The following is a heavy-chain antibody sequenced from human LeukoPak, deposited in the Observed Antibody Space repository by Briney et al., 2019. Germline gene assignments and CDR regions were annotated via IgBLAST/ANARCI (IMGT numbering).Heavy chain of an antibody. V-gene: IGHV3-23*01. CDR3: AKRYCSSTSCYTDAFDI. CDR2: TSGSGGST. D-gene: IGHD2-2*01. J-gene: IGHJ3*02. CDR1: GFTFSSYA. Sequence: GGALRLSCAASGFTFSSYAVSWVRQAPGKGLEWVSATSGSGGSTYYADSVKGRFTISRDNSKNTLYLQMNSLRAEDTAVYYCAKRYCSSTSCYTDAFDIWGQGTMVTVSS.